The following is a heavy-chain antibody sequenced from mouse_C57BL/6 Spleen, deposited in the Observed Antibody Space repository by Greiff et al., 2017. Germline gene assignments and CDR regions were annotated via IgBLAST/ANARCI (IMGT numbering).Heavy chain of an antibody. CDR2: IYPRSGNT. V-gene: IGHV1-81*01. CDR3: ARGGISYYDYGDAMDY. D-gene: IGHD2-4*01. CDR1: GYTFTSYG. Sequence: QVQLQQSGAELARPGASVKLSCKASGYTFTSYGISWVKQRTGQGLEWIGEIYPRSGNTYYNEKFKGKATLTADKSSSTAYMELRSLTSEDSAVYFCARGGISYYDYGDAMDYWGQGTSVTVSS. J-gene: IGHJ4*01.